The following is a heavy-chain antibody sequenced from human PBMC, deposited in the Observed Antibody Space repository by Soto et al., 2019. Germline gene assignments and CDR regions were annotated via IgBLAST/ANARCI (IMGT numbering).Heavy chain of an antibody. D-gene: IGHD3-9*01. Sequence: SETLSLTCTVSGGSISNFYWSWIRQPPGKGLEWIGYVYYTGSTSYNPSLKRRVTFSADSSRGQFSLRLNSVTAADTAVYYCARTVLGPDLLADSFVDYYYYMYVWGQGTKVTVSS. CDR2: VYYTGST. V-gene: IGHV4-59*08. CDR1: GGSISNFY. J-gene: IGHJ6*03. CDR3: ARTVLGPDLLADSFVDYYYYMYV.